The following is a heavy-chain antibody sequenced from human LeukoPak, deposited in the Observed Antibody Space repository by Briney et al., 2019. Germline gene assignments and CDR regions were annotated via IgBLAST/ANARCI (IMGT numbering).Heavy chain of an antibody. CDR1: GGSISSSSYY. J-gene: IGHJ4*02. V-gene: IGHV4-39*07. CDR2: IYYSGST. Sequence: SETLSLTCTVSGGSISSSSYYWGWIRQPPGKGLEWIGSIYYSGSTYYNPSLKSRVTISVDTSKNQFSLKLSSVTAADTAVYYCARAALYTYSGYDYFDYWGQGTLVTVSS. D-gene: IGHD5-12*01. CDR3: ARAALYTYSGYDYFDY.